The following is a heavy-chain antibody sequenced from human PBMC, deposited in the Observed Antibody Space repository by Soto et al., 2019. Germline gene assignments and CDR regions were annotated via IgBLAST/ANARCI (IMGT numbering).Heavy chain of an antibody. D-gene: IGHD6-19*01. J-gene: IGHJ3*02. V-gene: IGHV3-9*01. CDR2: ISWIGGSI. CDR1: GFTFDDYA. CDR3: AKDISSKGARASGWYFLGYRDAFDI. Sequence: EVQLVESGGGLVQPGRSLRLSCAASGFTFDDYAMHWVRQAPGKGLEWVSGISWIGGSIGYAGSVKGRFTISRDNTKNSLYLQMNSLRAEDTALYYCAKDISSKGARASGWYFLGYRDAFDIWGQGTMGTVSS.